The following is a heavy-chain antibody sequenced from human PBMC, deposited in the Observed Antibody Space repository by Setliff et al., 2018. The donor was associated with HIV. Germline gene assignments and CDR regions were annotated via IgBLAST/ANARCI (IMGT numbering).Heavy chain of an antibody. CDR3: ARDFRYGSGSPVDF. CDR2: IGAIDGIT. D-gene: IGHD3-10*01. V-gene: IGHV1-18*01. CDR1: GYTFINYG. Sequence: ASVKVSCKTSGYTFINYGFIWVRQAPGEGLEWMGWIGAIDGITNYALNLRERITLTTETSTSIAYMELRSLTSDDTAIYYCARDFRYGSGSPVDFWGQGTLVTVSS. J-gene: IGHJ4*02.